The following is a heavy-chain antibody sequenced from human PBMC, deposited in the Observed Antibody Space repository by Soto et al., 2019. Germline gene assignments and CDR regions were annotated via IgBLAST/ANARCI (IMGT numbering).Heavy chain of an antibody. D-gene: IGHD1-26*01. CDR2: INHSGST. V-gene: IGHV4-34*01. Sequence: QVQLQQWGAGLLKPSETLSLTCAVYGGSFSGYYWSWIRQPPGKGLEWIGEINHSGSTNYNLSLKSRVTISVDTSNNQFSLKLSSVTAADTAVYYCALFAIARHYYYYGMDVWGQGTTVTVSS. J-gene: IGHJ6*02. CDR3: ALFAIARHYYYYGMDV. CDR1: GGSFSGYY.